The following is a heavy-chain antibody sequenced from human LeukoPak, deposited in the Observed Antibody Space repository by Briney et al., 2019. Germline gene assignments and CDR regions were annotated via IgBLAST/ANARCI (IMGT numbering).Heavy chain of an antibody. CDR1: GFTFSSYW. CDR2: IKQDGSEK. D-gene: IGHD6-13*01. V-gene: IGHV3-7*01. CDR3: ARAISSSWSFYYYYMDV. J-gene: IGHJ6*03. Sequence: PGGSLRXSCAXSGFTFSSYWMSWVRQAPGKGLEWVDNIKQDGSEKYYVDSVKGRFTISRDNAKNSLYLQMNSLRAEDTAVYYCARAISSSWSFYYYYMDVWGKGTTVTVSS.